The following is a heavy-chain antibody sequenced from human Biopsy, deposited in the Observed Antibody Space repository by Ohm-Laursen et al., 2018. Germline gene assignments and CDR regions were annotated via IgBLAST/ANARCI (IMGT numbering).Heavy chain of an antibody. Sequence: GTLSLTCTVYGAAFSDYYWSWIRQPPGKGLEWIGQINQSGETKYNPSLQNRVTISAEVSKNQFSLKLRSLTAADTAIYYCGNEVYGRDYWGQGTLVTVSS. CDR1: GAAFSDYY. V-gene: IGHV4-34*01. D-gene: IGHD4-17*01. CDR3: GNEVYGRDY. CDR2: INQSGET. J-gene: IGHJ4*02.